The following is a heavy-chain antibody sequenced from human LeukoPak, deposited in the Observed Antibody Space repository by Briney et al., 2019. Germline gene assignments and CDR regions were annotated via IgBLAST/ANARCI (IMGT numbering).Heavy chain of an antibody. CDR1: GFTFSSYA. Sequence: PGGSLGLSCAASGFTFSSYAMSWVRQAPGKGLEWVSAISGSGGSTYYADSVKGRFTISRDNSKNTLYLQMNSLRAEDTAVYYCAKVSCSSTSCNYVYWGQGTLVTVSS. CDR3: AKVSCSSTSCNYVY. D-gene: IGHD2-2*01. J-gene: IGHJ4*02. V-gene: IGHV3-23*01. CDR2: ISGSGGST.